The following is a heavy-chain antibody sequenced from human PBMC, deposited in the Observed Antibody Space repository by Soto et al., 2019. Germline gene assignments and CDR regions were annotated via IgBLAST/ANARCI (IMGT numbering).Heavy chain of an antibody. J-gene: IGHJ4*02. CDR3: AKDRPTGLVFSPYRDY. CDR1: GFTFSSYG. CDR2: ISYDGSNK. D-gene: IGHD3-3*02. Sequence: QVQLVASGGGVVQPGRSLRLSCAASGFTFSSYGMHWVRQAPGKGLEWVAVISYDGSNKYYADSVKGRFTISRDNSKNTLYLQMNSLRAEDTAVYYCAKDRPTGLVFSPYRDYWGQGTLVTVAS. V-gene: IGHV3-30*18.